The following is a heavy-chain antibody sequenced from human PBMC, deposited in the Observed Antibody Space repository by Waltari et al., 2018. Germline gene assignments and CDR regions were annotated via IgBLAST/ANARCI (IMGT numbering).Heavy chain of an antibody. V-gene: IGHV1-24*01. CDR1: GYTLTELS. D-gene: IGHD6-13*01. J-gene: IGHJ3*02. Sequence: QVQLVQSGAEVKKPGASVKVSCKVSGYTLTELSMHWVRQAPGKGLEWMGGFDPEDGETIYAQKVQGRVTMTEDTSTDTAYMGLSSLRSEDTAVYYCATRMYSSSWKPIDAFDIWGQGTMVTVSS. CDR2: FDPEDGET. CDR3: ATRMYSSSWKPIDAFDI.